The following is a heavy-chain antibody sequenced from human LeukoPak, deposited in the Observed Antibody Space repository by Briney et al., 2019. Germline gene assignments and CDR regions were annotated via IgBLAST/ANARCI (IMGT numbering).Heavy chain of an antibody. CDR1: RDSVRSGSYY. CDR2: IYYTGST. D-gene: IGHD1-26*01. J-gene: IGHJ4*02. V-gene: IGHV4-61*01. Sequence: PSETPSLTPTVSRDSVRSGSYYGSCIRHPPGKGLEWVGYIYYTGSTNYNPSLKSRVTISLDTSKNQFSLKLTSVTAADAAVYYCARLGGIRAYWGQGTLVTVSS. CDR3: ARLGGIRAY.